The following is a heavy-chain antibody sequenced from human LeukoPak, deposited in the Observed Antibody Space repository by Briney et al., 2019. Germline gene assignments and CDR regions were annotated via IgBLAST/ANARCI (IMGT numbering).Heavy chain of an antibody. CDR1: GGSISSYY. Sequence: SETLSLTCTVSGGSISSYYWGWVRQPPGKGLEWIGYIYYTGSTNCNPSLRSRVTISVDTSKNQFSLKLSSVTAADTAVYYCARQGSSGAAIDYWGQGALVTVSS. CDR3: ARQGSSGAAIDY. J-gene: IGHJ4*02. V-gene: IGHV4-59*08. D-gene: IGHD2-15*01. CDR2: IYYTGST.